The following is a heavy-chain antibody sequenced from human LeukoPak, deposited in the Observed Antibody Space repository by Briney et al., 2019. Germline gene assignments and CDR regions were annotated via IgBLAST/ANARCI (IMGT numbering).Heavy chain of an antibody. CDR3: ARRKRFLES. CDR1: GFNFSDSY. V-gene: IGHV3-11*01. J-gene: IGHJ4*02. Sequence: GGSLRLSCEATGFNFSDSYMKWVRQLPGKGLEWVSYISYGGSRTYYAASVRGRFTISRDNAKNSLYLQMNSLRAEDTAIYYCARRKRFLESGGQGTLVTVPS. CDR2: ISYGGSRT.